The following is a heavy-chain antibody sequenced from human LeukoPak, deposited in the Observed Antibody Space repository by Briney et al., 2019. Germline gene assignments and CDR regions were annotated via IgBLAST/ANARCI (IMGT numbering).Heavy chain of an antibody. CDR3: ARGVSGYYNWFDP. Sequence: ASVKVSCKASGYTFTGYYMHWVRQAPGQGLEWMGWIEPNSGDTNYPEKFQGRITMTRDTSISTAYMELSRLRSDDTAVYYCARGVSGYYNWFDPWGQGTLVTVSS. CDR1: GYTFTGYY. D-gene: IGHD3-22*01. J-gene: IGHJ5*02. V-gene: IGHV1-2*02. CDR2: IEPNSGDT.